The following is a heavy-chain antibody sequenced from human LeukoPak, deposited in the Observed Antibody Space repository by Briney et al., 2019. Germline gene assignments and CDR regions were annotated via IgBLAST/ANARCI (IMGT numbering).Heavy chain of an antibody. D-gene: IGHD6-19*01. Sequence: GGSLRLSCAASGFTVSSNYMSWVRQAPGKGLEWVSVIYSGGSTYYAASVKGRFTISRDNSKNTLYLEMNSLRAEDTAVYYCARDSGYSSGWYDWFDPWGQGTLVTVSS. J-gene: IGHJ5*02. CDR1: GFTVSSNY. CDR2: IYSGGST. CDR3: ARDSGYSSGWYDWFDP. V-gene: IGHV3-53*01.